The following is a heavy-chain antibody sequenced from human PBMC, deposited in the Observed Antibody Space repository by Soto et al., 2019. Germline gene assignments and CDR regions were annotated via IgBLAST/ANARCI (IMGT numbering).Heavy chain of an antibody. D-gene: IGHD5-18*01. Sequence: EVQLVESGGGLVQPGGSLRLSCGASGFTFSIYSMNWVRQAPGKGLEWVSYINSGGGIIYYADSVKGRITISRGNAKNSLYLQRNSRRDDDTAMYYCGRHVDTSMFNRRFDPWGQRTLVTVSS. V-gene: IGHV3-48*02. CDR3: GRHVDTSMFNRRFDP. CDR2: INSGGGII. CDR1: GFTFSIYS. J-gene: IGHJ5*02.